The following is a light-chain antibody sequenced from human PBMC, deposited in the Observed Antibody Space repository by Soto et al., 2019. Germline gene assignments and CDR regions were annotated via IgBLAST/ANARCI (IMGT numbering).Light chain of an antibody. CDR3: QQYDSLPLT. CDR2: DVS. V-gene: IGKV1-33*01. Sequence: DIQMTQSPPSLSVSVGDRVTITCQASQDVSNYLHWFQQKPGKAPQLLIFDVSNLRTGVPSRFSGGGSGTDFALTISSLEPEDIATYYCQQYDSLPLTFGQGTRLEIK. CDR1: QDVSNY. J-gene: IGKJ5*01.